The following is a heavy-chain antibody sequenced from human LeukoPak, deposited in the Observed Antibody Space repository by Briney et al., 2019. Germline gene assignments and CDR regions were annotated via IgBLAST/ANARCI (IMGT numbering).Heavy chain of an antibody. CDR1: GFTFSSYG. Sequence: GGSLRLSCAASGFTFSSYGMHWVRQAPGKGLEWVAFIRSDGSNKYYADYVKGRFTISRDNSKHTVYLQMNSLRAEDTAVYYCARRGVSSSSHGKYYFDYWGQGTLVTVSS. J-gene: IGHJ4*02. V-gene: IGHV3-30*02. CDR3: ARRGVSSSSHGKYYFDY. D-gene: IGHD6-6*01. CDR2: IRSDGSNK.